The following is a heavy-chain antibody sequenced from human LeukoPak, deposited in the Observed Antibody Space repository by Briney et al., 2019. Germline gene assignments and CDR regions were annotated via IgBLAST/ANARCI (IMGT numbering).Heavy chain of an antibody. CDR2: ISGSGGST. J-gene: IGHJ4*02. V-gene: IGHV3-23*01. D-gene: IGHD2-2*01. CDR3: AKDGGYCSSTSCRSDY. Sequence: GMSRILPCAATGVTASSVALSGLRQAPGKGLEWVSAISGSGGSTYYADSVKGRFTISRDNSKNTLYLQMNSLRAEDTAVYYCAKDGGYCSSTSCRSDYWGQGTLVTVSS. CDR1: GVTASSVA.